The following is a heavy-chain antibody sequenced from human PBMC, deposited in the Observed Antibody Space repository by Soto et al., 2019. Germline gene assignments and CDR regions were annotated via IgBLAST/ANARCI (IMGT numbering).Heavy chain of an antibody. D-gene: IGHD3-10*01. CDR3: ARDNGFGESDV. V-gene: IGHV1-18*01. J-gene: IGHJ6*02. CDR1: GYSFTSYG. Sequence: QVQLVQSGAEVKKPGASVKVSCKASGYSFTSYGISWVRQAPGQGLEWMGWISAYNGNTNYAQKLQGRVTMTTDTATSRGYMELRSLRSDDTAVYYCARDNGFGESDVWGQGTTVTVSS. CDR2: ISAYNGNT.